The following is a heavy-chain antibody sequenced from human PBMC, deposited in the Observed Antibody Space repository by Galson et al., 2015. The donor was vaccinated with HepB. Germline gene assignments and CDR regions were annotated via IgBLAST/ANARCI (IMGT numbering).Heavy chain of an antibody. CDR1: GGSISSYF. Sequence: LSLTCTVSGGSISSYFWSWIRQPPGKGLEWIAYITYSGSTNYNPSLKSRVTMSIDTSNNQFSLRLTSVTAADTAVYYCARVVGTAMDTFDYWGQGTLVTVSS. V-gene: IGHV4-59*01. CDR3: ARVVGTAMDTFDY. CDR2: ITYSGST. D-gene: IGHD5-18*01. J-gene: IGHJ4*02.